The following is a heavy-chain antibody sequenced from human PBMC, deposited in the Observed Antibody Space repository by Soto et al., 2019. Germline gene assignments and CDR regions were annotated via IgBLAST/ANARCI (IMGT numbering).Heavy chain of an antibody. D-gene: IGHD3-22*01. CDR3: ARLARIVFEC. CDR1: AGSIIGGDYY. CDR2: ICYTGRA. J-gene: IGHJ4*01. Sequence: LSLTCTVSAGSIIGGDYYWSWIRQPPGKAVEWCGYICYTGRAYYNPSLKRRVTISVDTSKNQSSLRLSSVTAADTAVYYCARLARIVFECWGQGTLVTVSS. V-gene: IGHV4-30-4*01.